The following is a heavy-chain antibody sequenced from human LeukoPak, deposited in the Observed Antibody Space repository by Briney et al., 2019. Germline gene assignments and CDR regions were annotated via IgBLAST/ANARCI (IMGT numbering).Heavy chain of an antibody. CDR3: ARGSYTSGSPFDP. D-gene: IGHD6-19*01. CDR1: GDSVSSKSAA. Sequence: SQTLSLTCAISGDSVSSKSAAWNWIRQSPSRGLEWLGRTYHRSKWWNDYAVSVKSRITINADTSKNQFSLQLNSVTPEDTAVYYCARGSYTSGSPFDPWGQGTLVTVSS. V-gene: IGHV6-1*01. CDR2: TYHRSKWWN. J-gene: IGHJ5*02.